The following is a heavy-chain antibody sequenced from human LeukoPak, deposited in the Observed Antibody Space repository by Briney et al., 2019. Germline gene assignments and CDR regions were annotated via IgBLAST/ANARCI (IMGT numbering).Heavy chain of an antibody. CDR1: GFTFSSYW. D-gene: IGHD1-14*01. CDR3: ARDNPYYYGMDV. Sequence: PGGSLRLSCAASGFTFSSYWMSWVRQAPGKGLEWVANIKQDGGDKYHVDSVKGRFTISRDNAKNSLYLQMNSLRAEDTAVYYCARDNPYYYGMDVWGQGTTVTVSS. V-gene: IGHV3-7*01. J-gene: IGHJ6*02. CDR2: IKQDGGDK.